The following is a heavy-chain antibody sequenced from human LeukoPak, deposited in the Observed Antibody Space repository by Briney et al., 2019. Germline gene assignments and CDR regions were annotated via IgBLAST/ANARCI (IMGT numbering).Heavy chain of an antibody. V-gene: IGHV1-69*02. CDR3: ARGYYDFWSGYFL. CDR1: GYTFTGFY. J-gene: IGHJ4*02. Sequence: ASVKVSCKASGYTFTGFYMHWVRQAPGQGLEWMGRIIPILGIANYAQKFQGRVTITADKSTSTAYMELSSLRSEDTAVYYCARGYYDFWSGYFLWGQGTLVTVSS. CDR2: IIPILGIA. D-gene: IGHD3-3*01.